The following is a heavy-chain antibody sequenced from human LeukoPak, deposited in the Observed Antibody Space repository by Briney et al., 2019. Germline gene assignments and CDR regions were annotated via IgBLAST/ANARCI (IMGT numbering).Heavy chain of an antibody. J-gene: IGHJ4*02. CDR1: GFTFSDYY. CDR2: ISSSGSYT. D-gene: IGHD5-18*01. Sequence: PGGSLRLSCAASGFTFSDYYMSWIRQAPGKGLEWVSYISSSGSYTNYADSVKGQFTISRDNAENTLYLQINSLRAEDTAVYYCASDTVDTALGIDYWGQGTLVTASS. V-gene: IGHV3-11*06. CDR3: ASDTVDTALGIDY.